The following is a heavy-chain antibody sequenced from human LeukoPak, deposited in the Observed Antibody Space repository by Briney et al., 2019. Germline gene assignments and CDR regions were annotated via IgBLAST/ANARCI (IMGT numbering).Heavy chain of an antibody. V-gene: IGHV3-21*01. CDR1: GFTFSSYS. J-gene: IGHJ6*02. D-gene: IGHD2-15*01. Sequence: PGGSLRLSCAASGFTFSSYSMNWVRQAPGKGLEWVSSISSSSSYIYYADSVKGRFTISRDNAKNSLYLQMNSLRAEDTAVYYCARDLLVVAATYYYYYGMDVWGQGTTVTVSS. CDR3: ARDLLVVAATYYYYYGMDV. CDR2: ISSSSSYI.